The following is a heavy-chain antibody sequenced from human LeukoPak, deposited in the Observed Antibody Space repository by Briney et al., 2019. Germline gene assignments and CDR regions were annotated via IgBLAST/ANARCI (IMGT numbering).Heavy chain of an antibody. CDR3: ARLGAAADLDSFYGMDV. V-gene: IGHV3-23*01. D-gene: IGHD6-13*01. CDR1: GFSFSSYA. CDR2: IRVSGGST. J-gene: IGHJ6*02. Sequence: GSLRLSCAASGFSFSSYAMSWVRQAPGGGLEWVSVIRVSGGSTFFADSVKGRFTISRDNSKNTLFLQMNSLRAEDTAVYYCARLGAAADLDSFYGMDVWGHGTTVTVSS.